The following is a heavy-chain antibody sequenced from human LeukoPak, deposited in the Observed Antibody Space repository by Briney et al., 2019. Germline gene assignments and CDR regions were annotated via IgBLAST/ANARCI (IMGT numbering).Heavy chain of an antibody. V-gene: IGHV4-34*01. J-gene: IGHJ4*02. D-gene: IGHD2-2*01. CDR1: GGSFSDFY. CDR2: IHQTGIT. Sequence: PSETLSLTCAVYGGSFSDFYWSWIRQPPGKGLEWIGEIHQTGITNYNPSLKSRVTISVDTSKNQFSLKLSSVTAADTAVYYCVREVPASLTNFDYWGQGTLVTVSS. CDR3: VREVPASLTNFDY.